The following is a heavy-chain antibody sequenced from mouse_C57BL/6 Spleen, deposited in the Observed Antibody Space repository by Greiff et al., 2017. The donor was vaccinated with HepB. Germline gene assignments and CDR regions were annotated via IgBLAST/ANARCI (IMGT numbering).Heavy chain of an antibody. CDR2: IYPGSGST. Sequence: QVQLKQPGAELVKPGASVKMSCKASGYTFTSYWITWVKQRPGQGLEWIGDIYPGSGSTNYNEKFKSKATLTVDTSSSTAYMQLSSLTSEDSAVYYCARASSGSYYYAMDYWGQGTSVTVSS. CDR3: ARASSGSYYYAMDY. V-gene: IGHV1-55*01. D-gene: IGHD3-2*02. CDR1: GYTFTSYW. J-gene: IGHJ4*01.